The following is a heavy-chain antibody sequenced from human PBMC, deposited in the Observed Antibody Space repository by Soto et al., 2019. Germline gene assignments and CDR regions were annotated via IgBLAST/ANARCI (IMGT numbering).Heavy chain of an antibody. V-gene: IGHV1-18*04. CDR3: ARDLGYCSSTRCYISSEYFQH. Sequence: ASVKVSCKASGYTFTSYGISWVRQAPGQGLEWMGWISAYNGNTNYAQKLQGRVTMTTDTSTSTAYMELRSLRSDDTAVYYCARDLGYCSSTRCYISSEYFQHWGQGTLVTVSS. J-gene: IGHJ1*01. CDR2: ISAYNGNT. D-gene: IGHD2-2*02. CDR1: GYTFTSYG.